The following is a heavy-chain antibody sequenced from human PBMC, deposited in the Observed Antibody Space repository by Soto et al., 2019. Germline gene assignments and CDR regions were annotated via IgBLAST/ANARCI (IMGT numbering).Heavy chain of an antibody. Sequence: PWGSLRLSCAASGFSFIRYGIHWFRQAPCKGLEWVAVISYDESTTFYADSVKGRFTISRDNSKNTLFLQMNSLRPEDTAVYYCSKAMIGSYDSDAFDVWGQGTMVTVSS. CDR3: SKAMIGSYDSDAFDV. CDR1: GFSFIRYG. V-gene: IGHV3-30*18. CDR2: ISYDESTT. J-gene: IGHJ3*01. D-gene: IGHD3-22*01.